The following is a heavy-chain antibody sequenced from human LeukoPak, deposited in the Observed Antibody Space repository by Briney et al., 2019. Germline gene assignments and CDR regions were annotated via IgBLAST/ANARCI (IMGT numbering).Heavy chain of an antibody. V-gene: IGHV4-30-4*01. CDR3: TREDRDTFDI. J-gene: IGHJ3*02. CDR1: GGSISSGYYY. Sequence: SETLSLTCTVSGGSISSGYYYWSWIRQPPGKGLEYIGYIYYGGTYYNPSLKSRVTISVDTSKNQFSLKLSSVTPEDTAVYYCTREDRDTFDIWGQGTVVTVSS. CDR2: IYYGGT.